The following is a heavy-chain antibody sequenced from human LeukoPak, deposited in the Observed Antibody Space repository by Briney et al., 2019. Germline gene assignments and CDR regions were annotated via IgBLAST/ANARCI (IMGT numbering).Heavy chain of an antibody. CDR1: GYTFTGYH. CDR2: INPNSGDT. V-gene: IGHV1-2*06. D-gene: IGHD2-2*01. J-gene: IGHJ4*02. Sequence: VASVNVSCKASGYTFTGYHMHWVRQAPGQGLEWMGRINPNSGDTNYAQKFQGRVAMTRDTSISTAFMELTRLRSDDTAVYYCARDYCSSTSCLFDYWGRGTLVTVSS. CDR3: ARDYCSSTSCLFDY.